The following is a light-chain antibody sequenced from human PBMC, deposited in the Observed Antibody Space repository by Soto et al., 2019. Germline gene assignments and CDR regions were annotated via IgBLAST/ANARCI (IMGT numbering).Light chain of an antibody. Sequence: DIVLTQSPGTLSLSPGERATLSCRASQSVSSSYLAWYQQTPGQAPRLLSYGASSRATGIPDRFTGSGSGTEFTLTISRLEPEDFEVFYCHQYGSSPQTFGQGTKVDIK. V-gene: IGKV3-20*01. J-gene: IGKJ1*01. CDR2: GAS. CDR1: QSVSSSY. CDR3: HQYGSSPQT.